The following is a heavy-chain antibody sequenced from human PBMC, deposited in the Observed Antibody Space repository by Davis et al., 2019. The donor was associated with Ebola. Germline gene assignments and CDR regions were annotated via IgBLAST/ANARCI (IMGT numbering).Heavy chain of an antibody. CDR1: GYTFTSYG. V-gene: IGHV1-18*04. CDR3: ATLWFGELLGMDV. D-gene: IGHD3-10*01. J-gene: IGHJ6*04. Sequence: ASVKVSCKASGYTFTSYGITWVRQAPGQGLEWMGWINPHNGNTNYAQNVQGRVTMTRDTSISTAYMELSRLRSDDTAVYYCATLWFGELLGMDVWGKGTTVTVSS. CDR2: INPHNGNT.